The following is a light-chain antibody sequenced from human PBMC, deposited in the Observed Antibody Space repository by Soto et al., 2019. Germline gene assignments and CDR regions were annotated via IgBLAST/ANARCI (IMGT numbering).Light chain of an antibody. CDR2: SDS. Sequence: SYELTQPPSVSVAPGKTARIACGVNNIGSIGVHWYQQKPGQAPVLVIYSDSDRPSGIPERFSGSNSGNTATLTISRVEAGDEADYYCQVWDSSSDHPIVVFGEGTKLTVL. CDR3: QVWDSSSDHPIVV. J-gene: IGLJ2*01. CDR1: NIGSIG. V-gene: IGLV3-21*04.